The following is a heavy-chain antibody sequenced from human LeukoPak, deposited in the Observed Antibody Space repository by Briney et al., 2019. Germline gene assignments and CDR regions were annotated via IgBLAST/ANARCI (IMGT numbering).Heavy chain of an antibody. Sequence: GGSLRLSCVASGFTVSDNCMSWVRQAPGKGLVWVSRINSDGSSTSYADSVKGRFTISRDNAKNTLYLQMNSLRAEDTAVYYCARVYGDYDPVFDYWGQGTLVTVSS. J-gene: IGHJ4*02. CDR2: INSDGSST. D-gene: IGHD4-17*01. CDR3: ARVYGDYDPVFDY. V-gene: IGHV3-74*01. CDR1: GFTVSDNC.